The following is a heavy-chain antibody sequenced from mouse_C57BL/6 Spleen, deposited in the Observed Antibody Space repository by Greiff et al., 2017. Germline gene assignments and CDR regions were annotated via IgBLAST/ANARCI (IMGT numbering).Heavy chain of an antibody. D-gene: IGHD2-3*01. CDR2: IWSGGST. V-gene: IGHV2-2*01. CDR3: ARKVGIYDGYSAWFAY. CDR1: GFSLTSYG. Sequence: QVQLQQSGPGLVQPSQSLSITCPVSGFSLTSYGVPWVRQSPGKGLEWLGVIWSGGSTVYNAAFISSLSISKDNSKSQVLLKMNRLEADDTAIYYCARKVGIYDGYSAWFAYWGQGTLVTVSA. J-gene: IGHJ3*01.